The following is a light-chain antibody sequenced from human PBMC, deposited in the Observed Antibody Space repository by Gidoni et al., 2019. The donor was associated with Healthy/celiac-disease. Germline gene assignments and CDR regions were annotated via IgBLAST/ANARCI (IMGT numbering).Light chain of an antibody. V-gene: IGKV1-39*01. CDR3: QQSYSTPRT. J-gene: IGKJ1*01. Sequence: DIQMTQSPSSLSASVGDRVTITCRASQSISSYLNWYQQKPGKAPKLLIYAASSLQSGVPSRFSGSGSRTDFTLTISCLQPEAFATYYCQQSYSTPRTFGQGAKVEIK. CDR2: AAS. CDR1: QSISSY.